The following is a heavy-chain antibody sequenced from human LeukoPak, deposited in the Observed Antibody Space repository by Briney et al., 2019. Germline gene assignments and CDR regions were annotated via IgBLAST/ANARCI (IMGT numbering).Heavy chain of an antibody. CDR3: AKDRTYSSGWSLSYYFDY. V-gene: IGHV3-30*18. J-gene: IGHJ4*02. D-gene: IGHD6-19*01. Sequence: GGSLRLSCAASGFTFSSYGMHWVRQAPGKGLEWVAVISYDGSNKYYADSVEGRFTISRDNSKNTLYLQMNSLRAEDTAVYYCAKDRTYSSGWSLSYYFDYWGQGTLVTVSS. CDR1: GFTFSSYG. CDR2: ISYDGSNK.